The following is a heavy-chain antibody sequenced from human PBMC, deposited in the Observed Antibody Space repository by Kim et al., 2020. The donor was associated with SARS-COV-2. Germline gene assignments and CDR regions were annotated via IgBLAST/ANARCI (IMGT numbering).Heavy chain of an antibody. D-gene: IGHD6-13*01. CDR1: GFTFHSYA. CDR2: ISYHGTNR. J-gene: IGHJ4*01. Sequence: GGSLRLSCAASGFTFHSYALNWVRQAPGQGLEWVALISYHGTNRYYADSVKGRFTISRDNSKNTLHLQMNSLRPEDTALYYCARDGGPTYSSTYFDYWG. V-gene: IGHV3-30-3*01. CDR3: ARDGGPTYSSTYFDY.